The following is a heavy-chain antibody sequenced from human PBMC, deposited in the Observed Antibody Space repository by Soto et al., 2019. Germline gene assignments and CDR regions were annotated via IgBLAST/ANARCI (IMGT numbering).Heavy chain of an antibody. CDR1: GGSFSSGGYY. J-gene: IGHJ4*02. D-gene: IGHD3-3*01. CDR2: IYYSGST. Sequence: QVQLQESGPGLVKPSQTLSLTCTVSGGSFSSGGYYWSWIRQHPGKGLEWIGYIYYSGSTYYNPSLKSRVTISVDTSKNQFSLKLSSVTAADTAVYYCARKYYDFWSHFDYWGQGTLVTVSS. CDR3: ARKYYDFWSHFDY. V-gene: IGHV4-31*03.